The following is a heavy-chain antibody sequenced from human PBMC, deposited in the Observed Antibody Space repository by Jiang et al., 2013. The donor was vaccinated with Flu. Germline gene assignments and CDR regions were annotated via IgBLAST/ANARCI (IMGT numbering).Heavy chain of an antibody. CDR1: GFTFSDYY. CDR2: ISSSSSYT. J-gene: IGHJ6*02. V-gene: IGHV3-11*06. CDR3: ASTSSGWYLYGMDV. D-gene: IGHD6-19*01. Sequence: QLVESGGGLVKPGGSLRLSCAASGFTFSDYYMSWIRQAPGKGLEWVSYISSSSSYTNYADSVKGRFTISRDNAKNSLYLQMNSLRAEDTAVYYCASTSSGWYLYGMDVWGQGTTVTVSS.